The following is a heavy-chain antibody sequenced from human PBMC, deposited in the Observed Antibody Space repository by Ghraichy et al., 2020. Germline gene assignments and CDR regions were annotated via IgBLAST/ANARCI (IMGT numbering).Heavy chain of an antibody. Sequence: GGSLRLSCAASGFTFNRYSMNWVRQAPGQGLEWVSGISGSGDNTYYGDSVKGRFTISRDNSRNTVYLQMNSVRAEDTAVYYCAKDQRWGPPSWFDPWGQGTLVSVSS. J-gene: IGHJ5*02. CDR2: ISGSGDNT. D-gene: IGHD1-26*01. CDR3: AKDQRWGPPSWFDP. V-gene: IGHV3-23*01. CDR1: GFTFNRYS.